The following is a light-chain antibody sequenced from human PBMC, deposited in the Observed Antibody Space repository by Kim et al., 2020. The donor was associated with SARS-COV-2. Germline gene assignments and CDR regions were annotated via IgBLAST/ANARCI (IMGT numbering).Light chain of an antibody. Sequence: QSALTQPRSVSGSPGQSVTISCTGTSSDVGGYNYVSWYQQHPGKAPKLMIYDVSKRPSGVPDRFSGSKSGNMASLTISGLQAEDEADYYCCSYAGSYTLLFGGGTQLTVL. CDR3: CSYAGSYTLL. J-gene: IGLJ2*01. CDR2: DVS. V-gene: IGLV2-11*01. CDR1: SSDVGGYNY.